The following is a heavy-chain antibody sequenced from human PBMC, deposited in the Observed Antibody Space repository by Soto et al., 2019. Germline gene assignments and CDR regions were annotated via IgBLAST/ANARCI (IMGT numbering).Heavy chain of an antibody. CDR3: ARGRPYSSSWYYNYYYGMDV. CDR1: GGSFSGYY. J-gene: IGHJ6*02. D-gene: IGHD6-13*01. V-gene: IGHV4-34*01. Sequence: KPSETLSLTCAVYGGSFSGYYWSWIRQPPGKGLEWIGEINHSGSTNYNPSLKSRVTISVDTSKNQFSLKLSSVTAADTAVYYCARGRPYSSSWYYNYYYGMDVWGQGTTVTVSS. CDR2: INHSGST.